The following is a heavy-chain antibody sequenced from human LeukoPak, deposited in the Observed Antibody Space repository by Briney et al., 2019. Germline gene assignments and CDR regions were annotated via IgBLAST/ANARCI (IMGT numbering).Heavy chain of an antibody. CDR1: GITFSNYA. D-gene: IGHD1-26*01. Sequence: GGSLRLSCAASGITFSNYAMSWVRQAPGKGLEWVSIIGYRGGSIYYAYSVKGRFTISRDNSKNTLSLQMNGLRPEDTAVYYCAKSWGSTRPYYDYMDVWGKGTTVTVSS. CDR3: AKSWGSTRPYYDYMDV. V-gene: IGHV3-23*01. J-gene: IGHJ6*03. CDR2: IGYRGGSI.